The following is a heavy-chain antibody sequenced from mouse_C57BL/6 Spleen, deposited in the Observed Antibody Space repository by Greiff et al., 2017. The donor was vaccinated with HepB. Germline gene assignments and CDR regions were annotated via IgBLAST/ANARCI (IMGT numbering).Heavy chain of an antibody. CDR1: GYAFSSSW. Sequence: VQLQQSGPELVKPGASVKISCKASGYAFSSSWMNWVKQRPGKGLEWIGRIYPGDGDTNYNGKFKGKATLTADKSSSTAYMQLSSLTSEDSAVYFCASEDYEGDYAMDYWGQGTSVTVSS. D-gene: IGHD2-4*01. V-gene: IGHV1-82*01. J-gene: IGHJ4*01. CDR2: IYPGDGDT. CDR3: ASEDYEGDYAMDY.